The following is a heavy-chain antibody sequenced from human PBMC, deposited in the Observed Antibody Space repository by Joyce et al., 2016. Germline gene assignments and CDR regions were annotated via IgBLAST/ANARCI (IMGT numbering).Heavy chain of an antibody. J-gene: IGHJ4*02. CDR1: GFTFSRYA. CDR3: AKDFEAVADRRGYYFDY. V-gene: IGHV3-23*01. Sequence: EVQLLESGGGLVQPGGSLRLSCAASGFTFSRYAMSWVRQAPVEGREWVASISGSGGSKYYAGSVKGRFTISRDNSKNTLYLQMNSLRAEDTAVYYCAKDFEAVADRRGYYFDYWGQGTLVTVSS. D-gene: IGHD6-19*01. CDR2: ISGSGGSK.